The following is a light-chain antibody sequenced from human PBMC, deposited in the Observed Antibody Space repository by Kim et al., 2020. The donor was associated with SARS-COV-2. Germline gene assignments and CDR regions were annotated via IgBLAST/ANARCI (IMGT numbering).Light chain of an antibody. CDR1: LTVSFNY. CDR3: QQYGSSVWT. V-gene: IGKV3D-20*01. Sequence: PGDRATLSCGASLTVSFNYVAWYQQKPGLAPRLLIDGASTRAAGIPDRFSGGGSGRDFTLTISRLEPEDFAVYYCQQYGSSVWTFGQGTKVDIK. J-gene: IGKJ1*01. CDR2: GAS.